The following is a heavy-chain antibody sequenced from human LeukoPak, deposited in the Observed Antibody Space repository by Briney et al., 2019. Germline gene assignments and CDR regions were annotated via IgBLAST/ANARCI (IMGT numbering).Heavy chain of an antibody. CDR3: ARARRTSSNYYYYMDV. V-gene: IGHV1-8*01. J-gene: IGHJ6*03. CDR1: GYTFTSYD. Sequence: ASVTVSCTASGYTFTSYDINWVRQAPGQGLEWMGWMNPNSGNTGYAQKFQGRVTMTRNTSISTAYMELSSLRSEDTAVYYCARARRTSSNYYYYMDVWGKGTTVTVSS. D-gene: IGHD2-2*01. CDR2: MNPNSGNT.